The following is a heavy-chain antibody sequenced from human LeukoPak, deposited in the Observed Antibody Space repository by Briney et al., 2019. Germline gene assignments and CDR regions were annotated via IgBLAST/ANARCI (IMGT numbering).Heavy chain of an antibody. V-gene: IGHV3-30*18. D-gene: IGHD6-19*01. CDR1: GFTFSSYG. Sequence: GGSLRLSCAASGFTFSSYGMHWVRQAPGKGLEWVAVISYDGSNKYYADSVKGRFTISRDNSKNTLYLQMNRLRAEDTAVYYCAKTLPPIAVAGTFDYWGQGTLVTVSS. J-gene: IGHJ4*02. CDR3: AKTLPPIAVAGTFDY. CDR2: ISYDGSNK.